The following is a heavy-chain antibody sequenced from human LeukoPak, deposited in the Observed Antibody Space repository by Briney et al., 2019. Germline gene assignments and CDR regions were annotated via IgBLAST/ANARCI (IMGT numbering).Heavy chain of an antibody. CDR2: INPNSGGT. CDR1: GYTFTGYY. CDR3: ARDSSSWYNWFDP. Sequence: ASVKVSCKASGYTFTGYYMHWVRQAPGQGLEWMGWINPNSGGTNYAQKFQGRVTMTRDTSISTAYMELSRLRSDDTAVYYCARDSSSWYNWFDPWGQGTLVTVSS. D-gene: IGHD6-13*01. V-gene: IGHV1-2*02. J-gene: IGHJ5*02.